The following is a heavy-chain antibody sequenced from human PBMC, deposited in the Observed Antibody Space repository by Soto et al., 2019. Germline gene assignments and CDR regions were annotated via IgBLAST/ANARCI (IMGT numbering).Heavy chain of an antibody. CDR2: INYNGVT. Sequence: TAETLSLTCTVSGGSIYRSGYYWGWIRQPPGRGREWIGNINYNGVTYSNPALKSRVTISRDTSKNQFSLKLTSVTAADTAVCYCGKVLVGATGHTDSDFWGPGTLVTVSS. CDR3: GKVLVGATGHTDSDF. J-gene: IGHJ4*02. V-gene: IGHV4-39*01. D-gene: IGHD2-15*01. CDR1: GGSIYRSGYY.